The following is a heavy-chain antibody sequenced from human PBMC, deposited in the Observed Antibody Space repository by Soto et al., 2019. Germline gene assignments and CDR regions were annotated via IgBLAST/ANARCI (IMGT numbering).Heavy chain of an antibody. CDR3: ARVGSIAAHPSTYYYYGMDV. Sequence: SETLSLTCAVYGGSFSGYYWSWIRQPPGKGLEWIGEINHSGSTNYNPSLKSRVTISVDTSKNQFSLKLSSVTAADTAVYYCARVGSIAAHPSTYYYYGMDVWGQGATVTVSS. V-gene: IGHV4-34*01. D-gene: IGHD6-6*01. J-gene: IGHJ6*02. CDR1: GGSFSGYY. CDR2: INHSGST.